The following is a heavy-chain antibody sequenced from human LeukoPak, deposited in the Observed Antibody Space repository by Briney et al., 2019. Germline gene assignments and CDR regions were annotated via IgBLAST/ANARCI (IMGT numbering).Heavy chain of an antibody. CDR1: GFTFSSYG. J-gene: IGHJ4*02. CDR2: IRYDGSNK. CDR3: AKDFSVAAAGTYYFDY. V-gene: IGHV3-30*02. Sequence: GGSLRLSCAASGFTFSSYGMHWVRQAPGKGLEWVAFIRYDGSNKYYADSVKGRFTISRDNSKNTLYLQMNSLRAEDTAVYYCAKDFSVAAAGTYYFDYWGQGTLVTVSP. D-gene: IGHD6-13*01.